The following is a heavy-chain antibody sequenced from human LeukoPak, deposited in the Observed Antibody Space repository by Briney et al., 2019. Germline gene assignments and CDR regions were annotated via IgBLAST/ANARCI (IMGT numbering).Heavy chain of an antibody. J-gene: IGHJ4*02. D-gene: IGHD4-17*01. CDR2: IKQGGSEK. V-gene: IGHV3-7*01. Sequence: GGSLRLSCAASGFIFSSYGMSWVRQAPGKGLEWVANIKQGGSEKYYVDSVKGRFSISRDNAKNSLYLQMNGLRAEDTAVYYCAREEYGDHLWWGQGTPVTVSS. CDR1: GFIFSSYG. CDR3: AREEYGDHLW.